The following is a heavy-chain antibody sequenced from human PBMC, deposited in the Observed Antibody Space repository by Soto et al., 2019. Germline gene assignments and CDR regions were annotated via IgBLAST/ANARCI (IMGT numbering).Heavy chain of an antibody. CDR1: GYSFAGYW. CDR2: IYPGDFDT. CDR3: ARLPGVRGVFDGFNV. Sequence: GESLKISCKGSGYSFAGYWIGWVRQMPGKGLDWMGVIYPGDFDTRYSPSFHGQVTISADKSISTAYLQWSSLKASDTAMYFCARLPGVRGVFDGFNVWGQGTMVTVSS. D-gene: IGHD3-10*01. J-gene: IGHJ3*01. V-gene: IGHV5-51*01.